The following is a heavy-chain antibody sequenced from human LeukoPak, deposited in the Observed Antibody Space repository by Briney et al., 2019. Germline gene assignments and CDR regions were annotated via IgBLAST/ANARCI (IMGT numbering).Heavy chain of an antibody. J-gene: IGHJ3*01. CDR2: IRYDGSNK. Sequence: QPGGSLRLSCAASGFTFRSYGMHWVRQAPGKGLEWVTFIRYDGSNKYYADSVKGRFTISRDNSKNTLYLQMDSLRAEDTAVYYCAKDSAQSYYDKSGYYLDALDVWGQGPMVAVSS. CDR1: GFTFRSYG. CDR3: AKDSAQSYYDKSGYYLDALDV. D-gene: IGHD3-22*01. V-gene: IGHV3-30*02.